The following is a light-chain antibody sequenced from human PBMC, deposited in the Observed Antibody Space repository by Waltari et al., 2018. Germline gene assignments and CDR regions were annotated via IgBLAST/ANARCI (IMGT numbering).Light chain of an antibody. J-gene: IGLJ3*02. Sequence: QSALTQPASVSGSPGQSITISCTGTSGDIGNYKFVSWYQQEPGRAPKLIVYDVSQRPSGVSNRCPGSKSGNTASLTISGVQAEDEADYYCSSYTTTSSWVFGGGTKLTVL. CDR3: SSYTTTSSWV. CDR1: SGDIGNYKF. V-gene: IGLV2-14*01. CDR2: DVS.